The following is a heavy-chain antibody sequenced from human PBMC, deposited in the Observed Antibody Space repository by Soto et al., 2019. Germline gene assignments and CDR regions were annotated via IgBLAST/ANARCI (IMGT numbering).Heavy chain of an antibody. Sequence: QVQLVESGGGVVQPGRFLRLSCAASGFTFSSYGMHWVRQAPGKGLEWVAVISYDGSNKYYADSVKGRFTISRDNSKNTLYLQMNSLRAEDTAVYYCAKGEDWSGYDLGMDVWGQGTTVTVSS. V-gene: IGHV3-30*18. CDR3: AKGEDWSGYDLGMDV. J-gene: IGHJ6*02. D-gene: IGHD3-3*01. CDR1: GFTFSSYG. CDR2: ISYDGSNK.